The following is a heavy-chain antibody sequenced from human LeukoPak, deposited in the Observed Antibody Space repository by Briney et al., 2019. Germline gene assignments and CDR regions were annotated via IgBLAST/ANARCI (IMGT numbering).Heavy chain of an antibody. CDR1: GGSITSYY. V-gene: IGHV4-4*07. J-gene: IGHJ6*03. CDR2: IYTSGST. D-gene: IGHD3-10*01. CDR3: ARDLDYYGSGIGWSYMDV. Sequence: SETLSLTCTVSGGSITSYYWSWIRQPAGKGLEWIGRIYTSGSTNYNPSLKSRVTISVDTSKNQFSLKLSSVTAADTAVYYCARDLDYYGSGIGWSYMDVWGKGTTVTVSS.